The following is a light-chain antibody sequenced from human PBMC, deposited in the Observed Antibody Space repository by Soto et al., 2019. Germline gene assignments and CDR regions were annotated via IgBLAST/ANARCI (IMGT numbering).Light chain of an antibody. CDR3: QSYDTTNLYV. CDR1: GGTIASNY. V-gene: IGLV6-57*02. Sequence: NFMLTQPHSVSGSPGKTVTISCTGSGGTIASNYVQWYQHRPGSVPTVVIYEDKQRPSGVPDRLSGSIDSSSNSASLTISGLTTEDEADYYCQSYDTTNLYVFGTGTKVTVL. CDR2: EDK. J-gene: IGLJ1*01.